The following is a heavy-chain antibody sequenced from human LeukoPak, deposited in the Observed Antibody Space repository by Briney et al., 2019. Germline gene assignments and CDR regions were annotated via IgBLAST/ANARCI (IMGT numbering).Heavy chain of an antibody. Sequence: SETLSLTCTVSGGSISSDYWSWIRQPAGKGLESFGRIYTSGTTNYNPSLKSRVTMSVDTSKNQFSLKLSSVTAADTAVYYGARAPTGTGGSNWFDPWGQGTLVTVSS. CDR3: ARAPTGTGGSNWFDP. D-gene: IGHD1-1*01. CDR2: IYTSGTT. V-gene: IGHV4-4*07. J-gene: IGHJ5*02. CDR1: GGSISSDY.